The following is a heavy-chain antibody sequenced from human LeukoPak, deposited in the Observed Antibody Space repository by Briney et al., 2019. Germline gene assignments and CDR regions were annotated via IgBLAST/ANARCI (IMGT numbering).Heavy chain of an antibody. J-gene: IGHJ6*04. V-gene: IGHV1-3*01. CDR1: GYTFTNYA. D-gene: IGHD3-10*01. Sequence: ASVKVSCKTSGYTFTNYAMHGVCQAPGQRLEWMGWINGGKGDTKDSQKFQGRVTFTRATSASTVYMELSSLTFEDTAVYYCARDSRGSGSYQGVGVWGKGTTVTVSS. CDR3: ARDSRGSGSYQGVGV. CDR2: INGGKGDT.